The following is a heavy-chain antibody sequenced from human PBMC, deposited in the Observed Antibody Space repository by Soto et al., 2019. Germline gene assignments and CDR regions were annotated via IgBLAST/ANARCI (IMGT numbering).Heavy chain of an antibody. CDR1: ADSISRGDYY. J-gene: IGHJ4*02. CDR2: IYYSGST. CDR3: ARILGYSFAFDY. Sequence: PSETLSLTCTVSADSISRGDYYWTWIRQPPGKGLEWIGYIYYSGSTYYNPSLKSRPSISLDTSKNQFSLKLNSVTAADTAVYFCARILGYSFAFDYWGQGILVTVSS. V-gene: IGHV4-30-4*01. D-gene: IGHD5-18*01.